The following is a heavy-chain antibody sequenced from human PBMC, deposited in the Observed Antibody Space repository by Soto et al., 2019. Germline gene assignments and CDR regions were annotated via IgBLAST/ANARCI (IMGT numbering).Heavy chain of an antibody. Sequence: SETLSLTCAVSGGSISSSNCWSLVRQPPGKGLEWIGEIYHSGSTNYNPSLKSRVTISVDKSKNQFSLKLSSVTAADTAVYYCARRAERPRYDFWSGSQDYYGMDVWGQGATVTVSS. V-gene: IGHV4-4*02. CDR2: IYHSGST. J-gene: IGHJ6*02. CDR3: ARRAERPRYDFWSGSQDYYGMDV. D-gene: IGHD3-3*01. CDR1: GGSISSSNC.